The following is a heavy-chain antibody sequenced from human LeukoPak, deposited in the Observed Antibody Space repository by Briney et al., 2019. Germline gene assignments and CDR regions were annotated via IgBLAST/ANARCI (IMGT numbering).Heavy chain of an antibody. D-gene: IGHD3-22*01. Sequence: PGGSLRLSCAPSGFTFSSYWMHCVRHAPGKGLVWVSRINSDVGSTSYADSVKGGFTISRDNATNTLYLHMNSLRAEDTAVYYCTREKDYYDSSGYYRDAFDIWRKGTKDSASS. CDR3: TREKDYYDSSGYYRDAFDI. V-gene: IGHV3-74*01. CDR2: INSDVGST. J-gene: IGHJ3*02. CDR1: GFTFSSYW.